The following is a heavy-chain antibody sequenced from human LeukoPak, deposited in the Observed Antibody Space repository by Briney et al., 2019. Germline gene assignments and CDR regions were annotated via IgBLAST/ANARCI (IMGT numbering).Heavy chain of an antibody. D-gene: IGHD6-6*01. J-gene: IGHJ6*03. V-gene: IGHV4-59*12. CDR1: GGSIRNYY. CDR3: ARDPSIAARPASYYYYYMDV. Sequence: SETLSLTCTVSGGSIRNYYWNWIRQFPGKGLEWIGYISHSGSTNYSPSLESRVTISVDPSKNQFSLKLSSVTAADTAVYYCARDPSIAARPASYYYYYMDVWGKGTTVTVSS. CDR2: ISHSGST.